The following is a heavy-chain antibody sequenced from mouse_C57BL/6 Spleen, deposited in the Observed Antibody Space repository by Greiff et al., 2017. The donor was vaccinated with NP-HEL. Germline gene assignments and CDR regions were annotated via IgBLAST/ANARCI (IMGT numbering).Heavy chain of an antibody. CDR1: GFNIKNTY. CDR2: IDPANGNT. V-gene: IGHV14-3*01. J-gene: IGHJ1*03. D-gene: IGHD2-2*01. CDR3: ARELERVWLREGTHWYFDV. Sequence: EVQLQQSVAELVRPGASVKLSCTASGFNIKNTYMHWVKQRPEQGLEWIGRIDPANGNTKYAPKFQGKATITADTSSNTAYLQLSSLTSEDTGIYYGARELERVWLREGTHWYFDVWGTGTTVTVSS.